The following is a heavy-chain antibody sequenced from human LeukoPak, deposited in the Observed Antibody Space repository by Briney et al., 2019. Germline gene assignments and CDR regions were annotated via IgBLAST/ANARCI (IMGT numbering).Heavy chain of an antibody. CDR3: AREYYTYDY. CDR2: ISGSSSFI. CDR1: GFTFSSYD. J-gene: IGHJ4*02. Sequence: GGSLRLSCAASGFTFSSYDMSWVRQAPGKGLEWVSSISGSSSFIYSADSVKGRFTISRDNAKNSLFLQMKSLRAEDTAIYYCAREYYTYDYWGQGTLVTVSS. D-gene: IGHD3-10*01. V-gene: IGHV3-21*01.